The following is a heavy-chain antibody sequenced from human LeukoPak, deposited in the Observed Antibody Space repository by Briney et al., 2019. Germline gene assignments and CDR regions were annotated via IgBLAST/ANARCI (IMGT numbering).Heavy chain of an antibody. CDR1: GFTFSSYG. CDR2: IYSGGST. V-gene: IGHV3-53*01. J-gene: IGHJ5*02. CDR3: ARESYSGSYYGYNWFDP. D-gene: IGHD1-26*01. Sequence: GGSLRLSCAASGFTFSSYGMSWVRQAPGKGLEWVSVIYSGGSTYYADSVKGGFTISRDNSKNTLYLQMNSLRAEDTAVYYCARESYSGSYYGYNWFDPWGQGTLVTVSS.